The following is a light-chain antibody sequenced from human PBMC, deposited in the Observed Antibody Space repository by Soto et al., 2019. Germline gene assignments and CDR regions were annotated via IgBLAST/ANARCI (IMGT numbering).Light chain of an antibody. V-gene: IGKV1-5*01. CDR2: DAS. CDR1: QSISSW. Sequence: DIQMAQFPSTLSASVGDRVTIACRASQSISSWLDWFQQKPGKAPKLLMYDASNLQSGVPSRFSGSGSGTEFTLTISSLQPDDVATYYCQQYNYFSTFGQGTKVDIK. CDR3: QQYNYFST. J-gene: IGKJ1*01.